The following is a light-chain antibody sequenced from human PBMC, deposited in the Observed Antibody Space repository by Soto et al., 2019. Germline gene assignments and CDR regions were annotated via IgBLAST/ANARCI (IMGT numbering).Light chain of an antibody. J-gene: IGKJ1*01. CDR1: QSISSW. V-gene: IGKV1-5*03. CDR2: KAS. Sequence: DIQMTQSPSTLSASVGDRVTITCRASQSISSWLAWYHQKPGKAPKLLIYKASSLESGVPSRFSGSGSGTEFTLTISSLQPDDFATYYCQQYNSPWTFGQGTKVEIK. CDR3: QQYNSPWT.